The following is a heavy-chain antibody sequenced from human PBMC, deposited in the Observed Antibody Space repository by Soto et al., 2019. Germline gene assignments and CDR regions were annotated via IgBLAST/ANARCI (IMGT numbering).Heavy chain of an antibody. V-gene: IGHV4-59*01. J-gene: IGHJ4*02. CDR1: GGSISSYF. Sequence: QVQLQESGPGLLKPSETLSLTCTVSGGSISSYFYIWVRQPPGKGLEWIGSVYYTGTTVYNPSLKSRVTISVHTSKTQFSLNLRSVTAADTAIYYCARDLAAVPRAFDYWGRGTLVTVSS. CDR3: ARDLAAVPRAFDY. D-gene: IGHD6-13*01. CDR2: VYYTGTT.